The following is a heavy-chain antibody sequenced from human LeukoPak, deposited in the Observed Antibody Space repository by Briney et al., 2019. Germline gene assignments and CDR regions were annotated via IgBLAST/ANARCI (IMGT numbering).Heavy chain of an antibody. CDR2: ISAYNGNT. CDR3: ARVKRADYYDSSGYYDY. V-gene: IGHV1-18*01. D-gene: IGHD3-22*01. Sequence: ASVKVACKASGYTFTSYGISWVRQAPGQGLEWMEWISAYNGNTNYAQKLQGRVTMDTDTSTSTAYMELRSLRSDDTAVYYCARVKRADYYDSSGYYDYWGQGTLVTVSS. CDR1: GYTFTSYG. J-gene: IGHJ4*02.